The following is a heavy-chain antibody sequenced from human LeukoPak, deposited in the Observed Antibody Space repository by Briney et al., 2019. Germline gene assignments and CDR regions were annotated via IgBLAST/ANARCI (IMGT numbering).Heavy chain of an antibody. V-gene: IGHV3-30*02. Sequence: GGSLRLSCAASGFTFSSYGMHWVRQAPGKGLEWVAFIRHDGSNKYYADSVKGRVTISRDNSKKTLYLQMNSLRAEDTAVYYCAKDWSFVVVVPAAMFNSYYFDYWGQGTLVTVSS. CDR2: IRHDGSNK. CDR1: GFTFSSYG. J-gene: IGHJ4*02. CDR3: AKDWSFVVVVPAAMFNSYYFDY. D-gene: IGHD2-2*01.